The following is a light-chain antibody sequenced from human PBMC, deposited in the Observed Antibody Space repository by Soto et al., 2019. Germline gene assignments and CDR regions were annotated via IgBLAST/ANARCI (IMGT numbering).Light chain of an antibody. CDR1: QSVSSNY. V-gene: IGKV3-20*01. J-gene: IGKJ3*01. CDR2: GAS. Sequence: EIVLTQSPGTLSLSPGERATLSCRASQSVSSNYLAWYQQKPGQAPRLLIYGASSRATGIPVRFSGSGSGTHFTLTISRLEPEDFAVYYCQQYGSSPLFTFGPGTKVDIK. CDR3: QQYGSSPLFT.